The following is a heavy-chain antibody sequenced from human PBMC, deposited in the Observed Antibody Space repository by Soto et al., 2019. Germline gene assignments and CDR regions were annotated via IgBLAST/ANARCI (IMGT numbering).Heavy chain of an antibody. J-gene: IGHJ4*02. D-gene: IGHD3-9*01. CDR3: ARVARGPEWDFDWLLLDY. CDR2: IYYSGST. CDR1: DGSISSYY. V-gene: IGHV4-59*01. Sequence: SLTLSLTWTVSDGSISSYYWSWIRQPPGKGLEWIGYIYYSGSTNYNPSLKSRVTISVDTSKNQFSLKLSSVTAADTAVYYCARVARGPEWDFDWLLLDYWGQGTLVTVSS.